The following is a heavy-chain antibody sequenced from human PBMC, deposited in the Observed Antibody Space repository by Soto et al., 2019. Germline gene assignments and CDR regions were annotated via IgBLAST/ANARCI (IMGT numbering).Heavy chain of an antibody. D-gene: IGHD5-12*01. Sequence: NPSETLSLTCTVSGGSISTGTYYWGWIRQPPGKGLEWIGNIYFSGRTHYTPSLKSRVTISVDTSKSQFSLKLSSVTATDTALYYCARHEGATDGFFDYWGQGSLVTVSS. V-gene: IGHV4-39*01. CDR1: GGSISTGTYY. CDR2: IYFSGRT. J-gene: IGHJ4*02. CDR3: ARHEGATDGFFDY.